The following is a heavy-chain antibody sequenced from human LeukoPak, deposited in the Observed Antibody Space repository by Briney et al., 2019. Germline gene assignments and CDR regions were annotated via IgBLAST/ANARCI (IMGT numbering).Heavy chain of an antibody. V-gene: IGHV3-11*01. CDR1: GFTFSDHY. CDR3: AARSVDSNPEAY. CDR2: ISASGDTI. J-gene: IGHJ4*02. D-gene: IGHD4-23*01. Sequence: GGSLRLSCAASGFTFSDHYMSWNRQAPGKGLEWVSYISASGDTIYYADSVKGRFTISRDNARNSLYLQMSSLRAEDTAVYYCAARSVDSNPEAYWGQGTLVTVSS.